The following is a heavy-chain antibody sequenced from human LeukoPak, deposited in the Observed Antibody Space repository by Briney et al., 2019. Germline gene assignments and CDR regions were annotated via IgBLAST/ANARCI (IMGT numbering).Heavy chain of an antibody. J-gene: IGHJ3*02. Sequence: ASVKVSCKASGCTFTGYYMHWVRQAPGQGLEWMGWINPNSGGTNYTQKFQGRVTMTRDTSISTAYMEMRRLRSDDTAVYYCARGGFRYYDSSSYYADAFDIWGQGTMVTVSS. CDR2: INPNSGGT. V-gene: IGHV1-2*02. CDR1: GCTFTGYY. CDR3: ARGGFRYYDSSSYYADAFDI. D-gene: IGHD3-22*01.